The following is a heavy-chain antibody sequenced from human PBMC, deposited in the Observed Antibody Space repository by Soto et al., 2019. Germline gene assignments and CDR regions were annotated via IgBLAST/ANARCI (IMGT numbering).Heavy chain of an antibody. CDR1: GFPVSIYA. Sequence: GGSLRLSCVASGFPVSIYAMGWVRQARGKALEWVSGVSGGNGITYYADSVKGRFTVSRDDSKNTLYLQMDRLRLDDPAVYFFPTHASGTYDYWGQRARVTVSS. V-gene: IGHV3-23*01. D-gene: IGHD6-19*01. CDR2: VSGGNGIT. J-gene: IGHJ4*02. CDR3: PTHASGTYDY.